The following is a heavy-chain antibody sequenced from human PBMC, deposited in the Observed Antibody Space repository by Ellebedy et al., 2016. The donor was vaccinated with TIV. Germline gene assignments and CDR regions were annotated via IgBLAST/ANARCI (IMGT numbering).Heavy chain of an antibody. D-gene: IGHD2-2*01. CDR3: ARRMDEEAMPAFDY. Sequence: AASVKVSCKASGYTFTTYAMHWVRQAPGQRLEWMGRINAGNGNTKYSQKFQGRVTITRDTSASTAFVELSSLRSEDTAVYYCARRMDEEAMPAFDYWGQGTLVTVSS. CDR2: INAGNGNT. CDR1: GYTFTTYA. V-gene: IGHV1-3*01. J-gene: IGHJ4*02.